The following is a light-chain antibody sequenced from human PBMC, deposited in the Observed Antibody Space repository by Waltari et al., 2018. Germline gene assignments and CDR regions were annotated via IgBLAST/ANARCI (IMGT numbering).Light chain of an antibody. CDR2: DVN. V-gene: IGLV2-11*01. CDR3: CSYAGADTSVL. Sequence: QSALTQPRSVSGSPGQSVTISCTGTSSDVGGYDFVSWYQQYPGKAPKLIIYDVNKRPPGVHVRFSASKAANTASLTISGLLNEDEADYYCCSYAGADTSVLFGGGTTLTVL. J-gene: IGLJ2*01. CDR1: SSDVGGYDF.